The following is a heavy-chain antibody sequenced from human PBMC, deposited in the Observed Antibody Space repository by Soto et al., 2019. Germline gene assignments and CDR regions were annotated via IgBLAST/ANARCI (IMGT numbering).Heavy chain of an antibody. CDR3: AREARYCSGGSCYSTIDY. CDR2: ISSSSTI. J-gene: IGHJ4*02. CDR1: GFSFSSYN. D-gene: IGHD2-15*01. Sequence: GSLRLSCAASGFSFSSYNMNWVRQAPGKGLEWVSYISSSSTIYYADSVKGRFTISRDNAKNSLYLQMNSLRAEDTAVYYCAREARYCSGGSCYSTIDYWGQGTLVTVSS. V-gene: IGHV3-48*01.